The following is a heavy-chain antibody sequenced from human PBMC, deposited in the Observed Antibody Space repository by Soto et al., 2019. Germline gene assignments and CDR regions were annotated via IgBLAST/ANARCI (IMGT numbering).Heavy chain of an antibody. J-gene: IGHJ6*02. CDR1: GGTFSSYA. Sequence: ASVKVSCKASGGTFSSYAISWVRQAPGQGLEWMGGIIPIFGTANYAQKFQGRVTITADESTSTAYMELSSLRSEDTAVYYCARDSFPHYGSGEPYGMDVWGQGTTVTVSS. V-gene: IGHV1-69*13. CDR2: IIPIFGTA. D-gene: IGHD3-10*01. CDR3: ARDSFPHYGSGEPYGMDV.